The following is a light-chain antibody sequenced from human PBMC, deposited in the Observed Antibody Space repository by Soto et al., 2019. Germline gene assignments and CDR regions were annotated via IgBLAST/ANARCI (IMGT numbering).Light chain of an antibody. CDR3: QHLNSYPPT. V-gene: IGKV1-9*01. CDR1: QGISNY. Sequence: DIPLTQSPSFLSASVGDRVTITCRASQGISNYLAWYQQKPGKAPNLLIYGASTLHSGVPSMFSGSGSGTDFTLTISRMQPEDFASYYCQHLNSYPPTFGGGTKVEIK. CDR2: GAS. J-gene: IGKJ4*01.